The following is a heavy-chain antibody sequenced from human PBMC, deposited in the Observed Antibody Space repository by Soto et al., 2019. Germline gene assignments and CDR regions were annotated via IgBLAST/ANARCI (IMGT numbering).Heavy chain of an antibody. D-gene: IGHD6-6*01. CDR1: GYTFTSYD. V-gene: IGHV1-8*01. CDR3: ARMSDLSSPCQSDY. CDR2: MNPKSGNT. Sequence: QVQLVQSGAEVKKPGASVKVSCKASGYTFTSYDINWVRQATGQGLEWMGWMNPKSGNTGYAQKFQGRVTMTGNTSISTAYMELSSLRSDDTAVYYCARMSDLSSPCQSDYWGQGTLVTVSS. J-gene: IGHJ4*02.